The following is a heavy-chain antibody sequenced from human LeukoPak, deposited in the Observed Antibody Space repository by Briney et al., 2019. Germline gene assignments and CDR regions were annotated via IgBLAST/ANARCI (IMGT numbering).Heavy chain of an antibody. J-gene: IGHJ4*02. V-gene: IGHV3-15*07. CDR2: IKSETDGGTT. CDR3: TRGDYGDHTDLDY. D-gene: IGHD4-17*01. Sequence: GGSLRLSCAASGFTFNTFWMNWVRQAPGKGLEWVGRIKSETDGGTTDYAAPVKGRFTISRDDSKNMLYLQMNSLKTEDTAVYYCTRGDYGDHTDLDYWGQGTLVTVSS. CDR1: GFTFNTFW.